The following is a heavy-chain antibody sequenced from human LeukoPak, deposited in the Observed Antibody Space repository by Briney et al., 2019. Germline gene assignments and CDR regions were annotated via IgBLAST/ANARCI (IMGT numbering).Heavy chain of an antibody. D-gene: IGHD6-13*01. CDR2: IYYSGST. CDR3: ARDDLGYSSSRGYYYYGMDV. CDR1: GGSISSYY. V-gene: IGHV4-59*01. Sequence: SETLSLTCTVSGGSISSYYWSWIRQPPGKGLELIGYIYYSGSTNYNPSLKSRVTISVDTSKNQFSLKLSSVTAADTAVYYCARDDLGYSSSRGYYYYGMDVWGQGTTVTVSS. J-gene: IGHJ6*02.